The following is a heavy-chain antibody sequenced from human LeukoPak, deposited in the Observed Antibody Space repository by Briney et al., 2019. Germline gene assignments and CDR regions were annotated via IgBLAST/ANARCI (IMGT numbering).Heavy chain of an antibody. Sequence: PGGSLRLSCAASGFTFSSYWMSWVRQAPGKGLEWVANIKQDGSEKYYVDSVKGRFIMSRDNTKNSFYLQMSSLRVEDTAVYYCARGRDVDSWGQGTLVTVSS. CDR1: GFTFSSYW. V-gene: IGHV3-7*03. J-gene: IGHJ5*01. CDR2: IKQDGSEK. CDR3: ARGRDVDS.